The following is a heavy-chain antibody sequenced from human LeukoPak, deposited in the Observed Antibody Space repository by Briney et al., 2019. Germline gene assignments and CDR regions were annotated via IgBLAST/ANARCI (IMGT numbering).Heavy chain of an antibody. Sequence: PSETLSLTCTVSGGPISGYYWSWIRQPAGRGLEWIGRIYNSENTDYNPSLKSRVTMSIDTPKNQFSLKLSSVTAADTAVYYCARGPYTSGWFSFDYWGQGTLVTVSS. CDR1: GGPISGYY. D-gene: IGHD6-19*01. CDR3: ARGPYTSGWFSFDY. CDR2: IYNSENT. V-gene: IGHV4-4*07. J-gene: IGHJ4*02.